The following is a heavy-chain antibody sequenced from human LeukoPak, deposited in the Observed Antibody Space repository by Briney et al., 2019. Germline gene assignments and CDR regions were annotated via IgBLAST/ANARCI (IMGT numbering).Heavy chain of an antibody. V-gene: IGHV3-30-3*01. CDR1: GFNFSSYA. D-gene: IGHD1-14*01. J-gene: IGHJ3*02. Sequence: GGSLRLSCAASGFNFSSYAMHWVRQAPGKGLEWVAVISYDGSNKYYADSVKGRFTISRDNSKNTLYLQMNSLRAEDTAVYYCARNRTTHAFDIWGQGTMVTVSS. CDR2: ISYDGSNK. CDR3: ARNRTTHAFDI.